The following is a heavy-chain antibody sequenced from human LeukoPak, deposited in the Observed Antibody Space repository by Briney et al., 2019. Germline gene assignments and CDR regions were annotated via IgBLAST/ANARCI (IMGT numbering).Heavy chain of an antibody. CDR2: TSRGGSDI. CDR1: GLTFSNHE. Sequence: GGSLRLSCATSGLTFSNHEMNWVCQAPGKGLEWVAYTSRGGSDISYADSVKGRFTISTDNANSSLYLQMNSLRAEDTAVYFCVRARLIRLENFFDYWGQGALVTVSS. CDR3: VRARLIRLENFFDY. V-gene: IGHV3-48*03. J-gene: IGHJ4*02. D-gene: IGHD2-21*02.